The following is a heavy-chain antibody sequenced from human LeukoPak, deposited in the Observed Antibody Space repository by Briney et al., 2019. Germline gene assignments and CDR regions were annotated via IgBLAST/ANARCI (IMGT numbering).Heavy chain of an antibody. J-gene: IGHJ4*02. V-gene: IGHV1-69*16. CDR3: ATGVRAIPIYY. CDR1: GGSFSSST. D-gene: IGHD2-21*01. Sequence: GASVKVSCKASGGSFSSSTLSWVRQAPGQGPEWMGGILPILGSATYAQKFQGRVTITTGESTNTAYMELRSLRSDDTAVFYCATGVRAIPIYYWGQGTLVTVSS. CDR2: ILPILGSA.